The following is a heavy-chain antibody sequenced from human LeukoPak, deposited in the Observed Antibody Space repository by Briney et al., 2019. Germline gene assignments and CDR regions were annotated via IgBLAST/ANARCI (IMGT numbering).Heavy chain of an antibody. J-gene: IGHJ4*02. CDR2: ISTSSGYI. D-gene: IGHD3-10*01. V-gene: IGHV3-21*01. CDR3: ARVRGSPPEEIDY. CDR1: GFIFSSYS. Sequence: GGSLRLSCAASGFIFSSYSMVWVRQAPGKGLEWVSSISTSSGYIYYADSVKGRFTTSRDNAKNSLHLQMNSLRAEDTALYYCARVRGSPPEEIDYWGQGTLVTVSS.